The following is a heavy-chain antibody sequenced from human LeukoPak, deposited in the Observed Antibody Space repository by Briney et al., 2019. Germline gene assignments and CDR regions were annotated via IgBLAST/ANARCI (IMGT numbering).Heavy chain of an antibody. J-gene: IGHJ6*03. CDR2: VYYSGST. D-gene: IGHD1-14*01. V-gene: IGHV4-39*01. Sequence: SETLSLTCTVSGGSISTSSYYWGWIRQSPGRGLEWIGSVYYSGSTYYNPSLKSRVTISVDTSKNQFSLKLSSVTAADTAVYYCARITGVYPLYYMDVWGKGTTVTVSS. CDR1: GGSISTSSYY. CDR3: ARITGVYPLYYMDV.